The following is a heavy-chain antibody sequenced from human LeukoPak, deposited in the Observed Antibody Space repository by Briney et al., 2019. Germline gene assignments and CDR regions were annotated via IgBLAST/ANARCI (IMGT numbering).Heavy chain of an antibody. CDR2: ISSSSSYI. V-gene: IGHV3-21*01. CDR1: GFTFSSYS. Sequence: GGSLRLSCAASGFTFSSYSMNWVRQAPGKGLEWVSSISSSSSYIYCADSVKGRFTISRDNAKNSLYLQMNSLRAEDTAVYYCARGEYYYGSGSLSGYFDYWGQGTLVTVSS. D-gene: IGHD3-10*01. J-gene: IGHJ4*02. CDR3: ARGEYYYGSGSLSGYFDY.